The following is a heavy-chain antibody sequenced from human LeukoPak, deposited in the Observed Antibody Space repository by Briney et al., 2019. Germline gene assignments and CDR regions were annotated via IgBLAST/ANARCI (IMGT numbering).Heavy chain of an antibody. Sequence: GGSLTLSCAASGFTFSSYAMSWVRQAPGKGLEWVSSISTNSGSTNYADSVKGRFTISRDNSKNTLYLQMNSLRAEDTAVYYCARDRTTVTLFDYWGQGALVTVSS. CDR2: ISTNSGST. J-gene: IGHJ4*02. CDR1: GFTFSSYA. V-gene: IGHV3-23*01. CDR3: ARDRTTVTLFDY. D-gene: IGHD4-17*01.